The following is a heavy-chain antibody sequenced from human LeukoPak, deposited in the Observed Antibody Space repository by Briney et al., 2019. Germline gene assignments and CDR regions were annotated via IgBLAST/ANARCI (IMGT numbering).Heavy chain of an antibody. CDR3: ARDNILWFGELSLFDY. Sequence: SQTLSLTCAISGDSVSSNSAAWNWIRQSPSRGLEWLGRTYYRSKWYNDYAVSVKSRITINPDTSKNQFSLQLNSVTPEDTAVYYCARDNILWFGELSLFDYWGQGTLVTVSS. V-gene: IGHV6-1*01. CDR1: GDSVSSNSAA. CDR2: TYYRSKWYN. D-gene: IGHD3-10*01. J-gene: IGHJ4*02.